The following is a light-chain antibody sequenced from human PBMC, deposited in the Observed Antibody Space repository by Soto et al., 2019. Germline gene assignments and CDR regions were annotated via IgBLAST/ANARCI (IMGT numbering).Light chain of an antibody. V-gene: IGKV1-39*01. Sequence: DIQMTPSPSSLSASVLYRVNITFRASQTITSDLNWYQQTPGKAPKLLIYAASSLQSGVPSRFSGSGSGTDFTLTISSLQPEDFATYYCQKSYSTPRKFGQGTKVAI. CDR2: AAS. CDR3: QKSYSTPRK. J-gene: IGKJ1*01. CDR1: QTITSD.